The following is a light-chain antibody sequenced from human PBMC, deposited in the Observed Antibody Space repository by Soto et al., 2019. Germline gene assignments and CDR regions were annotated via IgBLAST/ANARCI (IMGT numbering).Light chain of an antibody. CDR2: DAS. CDR1: QSVSSY. CDR3: QQRSNWPST. Sequence: EIVLTQSPATLSLSPGERAALSCRASQSVSSYLAWYQQKPGQAPRLLIYDASKRATGIPARFSGSGAGTDFTLTISRLEPEDFAVYFCQQRSNWPSTCGGGTKVEI. V-gene: IGKV3-11*01. J-gene: IGKJ4*01.